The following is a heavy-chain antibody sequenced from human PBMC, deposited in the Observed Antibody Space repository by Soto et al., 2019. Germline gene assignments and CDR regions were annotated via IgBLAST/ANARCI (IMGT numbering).Heavy chain of an antibody. CDR1: GFTFSSYA. CDR3: AKSQKQVYDYGDYFDY. Sequence: EVQLLESGGGLVQPGGSLRLSCAASGFTFSSYAMSWVRQAPGKGLEWVSAISGSGGSTYYADSVKGRFTISRDNSKNTLYLQMNSLRAEDTAVYYCAKSQKQVYDYGDYFDYWGQGTLVTVSS. D-gene: IGHD4-17*01. CDR2: ISGSGGST. V-gene: IGHV3-23*01. J-gene: IGHJ4*02.